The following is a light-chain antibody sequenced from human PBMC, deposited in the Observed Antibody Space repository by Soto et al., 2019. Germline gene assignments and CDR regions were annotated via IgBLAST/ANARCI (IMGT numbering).Light chain of an antibody. J-gene: IGKJ1*01. CDR3: QHYSNYPST. CDR1: QTVNNW. CDR2: HAS. Sequence: DIEMTQSPSTLYASIGDRDTITCRASQTVNNWLAWYQQKPGKAPNLLIYHASKLETGVPSRFSGSAFGTEFTLTISSLEPDDFATYYCQHYSNYPSTFGQGTKVEIK. V-gene: IGKV1-5*01.